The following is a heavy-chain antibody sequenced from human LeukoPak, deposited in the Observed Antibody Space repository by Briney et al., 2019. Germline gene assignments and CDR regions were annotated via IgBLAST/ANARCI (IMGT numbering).Heavy chain of an antibody. V-gene: IGHV4-4*07. D-gene: IGHD6-19*01. CDR3: ARGLYSSGWYAFGY. J-gene: IGHJ4*02. CDR2: IYTSGST. CDR1: GGSISSYY. Sequence: SETLSLTCTVSGGSISSYYWSWIRQPAGKGLEWIGRIYTSGSTNYSPSLKSRVTMSVDTSKNQFSLKLSSVTAADTAVYYCARGLYSSGWYAFGYWGQGTLVTVSS.